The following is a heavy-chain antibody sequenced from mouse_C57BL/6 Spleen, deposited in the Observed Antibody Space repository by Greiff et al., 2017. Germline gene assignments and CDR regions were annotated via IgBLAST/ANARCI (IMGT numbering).Heavy chain of an antibody. CDR2: IDPSDSYT. V-gene: IGHV1-69*01. CDR3: ARWGDYAMDY. Sequence: VQLKQPGAELVMPGASVKLSCKASGYTFTSYWMHWVKQRPGQGLEWIGEIDPSDSYTNYNQKFKGKSTLTVDKSSSTAYMQLSSLTSEDSAVYYCARWGDYAMDYWGQGTSVTVSS. J-gene: IGHJ4*01. CDR1: GYTFTSYW.